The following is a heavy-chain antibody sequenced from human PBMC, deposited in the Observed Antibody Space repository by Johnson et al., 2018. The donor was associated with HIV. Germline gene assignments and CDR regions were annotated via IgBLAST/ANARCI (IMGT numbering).Heavy chain of an antibody. Sequence: EVQLVESGGGLVQPGGSLRLSCPASGFTFSSYAMSWVREAPGKGLEWVSAIGTAGDTYYPGSVKGRFTISRENAKNSLYLQMNSLRAGDTAVYYCARAIGDGYPGMKAFDIWGQGTMVTVSS. CDR3: ARAIGDGYPGMKAFDI. CDR1: GFTFSSYA. D-gene: IGHD5-24*01. V-gene: IGHV3-13*01. CDR2: IGTAGDT. J-gene: IGHJ3*02.